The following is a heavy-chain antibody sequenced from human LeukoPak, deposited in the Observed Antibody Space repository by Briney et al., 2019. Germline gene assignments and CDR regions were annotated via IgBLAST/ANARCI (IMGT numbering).Heavy chain of an antibody. CDR2: IRSKAYGGTT. CDR3: TRGEGYEVATIPDPYYGMDV. J-gene: IGHJ6*02. CDR1: GFTFGDYA. D-gene: IGHD5-12*01. V-gene: IGHV3-49*03. Sequence: GGSLRLSCTASGFTFGDYAMSWFRQAPGKGLEWVGFIRSKAYGGTTEYAASVKGRFTISRDDSKSIAYLQMNSLKTEDTAVYYCTRGEGYEVATIPDPYYGMDVWGQGTTVTVSS.